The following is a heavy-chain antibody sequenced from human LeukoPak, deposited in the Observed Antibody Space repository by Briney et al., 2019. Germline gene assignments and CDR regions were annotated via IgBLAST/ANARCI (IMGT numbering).Heavy chain of an antibody. CDR1: GYTFTSYD. J-gene: IGHJ4*02. CDR2: VNPNSGNT. V-gene: IGHV1-8*01. Sequence: ASVKVSCKASGYTFTSYDINWVRQATGQGLEWMGWVNPNSGNTGYAQKFQGRVTMTRNTSISTAYMELSSLRSEDTAVYYCARGAYDYVWGSYRYGTSKTLDYWGQGTLVTVSS. D-gene: IGHD3-16*02. CDR3: ARGAYDYVWGSYRYGTSKTLDY.